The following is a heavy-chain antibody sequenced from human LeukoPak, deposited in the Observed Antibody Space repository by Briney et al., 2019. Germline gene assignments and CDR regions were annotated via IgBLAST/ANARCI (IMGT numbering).Heavy chain of an antibody. J-gene: IGHJ4*01. Sequence: ASVKVSCKASGYTFTSYGISWVRQAPGQGLEWMGWISAYNGNTNYAQKLQGRVTMTTDTSTSTAYMELRSLRSDDTAVYYCARDLSTLYSGSYLSYWGQEPWSPSPQ. CDR1: GYTFTSYG. CDR2: ISAYNGNT. CDR3: ARDLSTLYSGSYLSY. D-gene: IGHD1-26*01. V-gene: IGHV1-18*01.